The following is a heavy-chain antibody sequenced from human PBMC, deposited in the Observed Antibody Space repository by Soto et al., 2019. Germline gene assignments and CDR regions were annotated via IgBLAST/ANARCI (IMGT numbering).Heavy chain of an antibody. CDR2: IYYSGST. V-gene: IGHV4-39*01. Sequence: SETLSLTCTVSGGSISSSGYYWGWIRQPPGKGLEWIGNIYYSGSTYYNPSLKSRVTISIDTSKNQFSLKLSSVTAADTAVYYCARGRRGYLDYWGQGTLVTVSS. J-gene: IGHJ4*02. D-gene: IGHD2-15*01. CDR1: GGSISSSGYY. CDR3: ARGRRGYLDY.